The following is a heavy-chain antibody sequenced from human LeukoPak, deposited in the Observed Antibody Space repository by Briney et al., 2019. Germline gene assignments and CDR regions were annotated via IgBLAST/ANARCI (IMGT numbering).Heavy chain of an antibody. D-gene: IGHD2/OR15-2a*01. J-gene: IGHJ6*03. CDR3: AEGEDGFEYYYNIDG. CDR2: IIPSGGRT. V-gene: IGHV3-23*01. Sequence: GGSLRLSCDVSGFTFNSYVMNWLRQAPGKGLEWVSSIIPSGGRTNYAESVKGRFTISRDNSKNTVELQMNTLRAEDTAVYYCAEGEDGFEYYYNIDGWGKGTTVTVSS. CDR1: GFTFNSYV.